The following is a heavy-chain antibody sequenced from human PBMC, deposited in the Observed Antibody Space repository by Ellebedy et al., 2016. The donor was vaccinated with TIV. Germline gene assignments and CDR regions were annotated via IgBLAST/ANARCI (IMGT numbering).Heavy chain of an antibody. D-gene: IGHD3-10*01. CDR1: GYTLTELS. CDR3: ASQAGLWFGELPYY. CDR2: FDPEDGET. Sequence: ASVKVSCXVSGYTLTELSMHWVRQAPGKGLEWMGGFDPEDGETIYAQKFQGRVTMTEDTSTDTAYMELSSLRSEDTAVYYCASQAGLWFGELPYYWGQGTLVTVSS. V-gene: IGHV1-24*01. J-gene: IGHJ4*02.